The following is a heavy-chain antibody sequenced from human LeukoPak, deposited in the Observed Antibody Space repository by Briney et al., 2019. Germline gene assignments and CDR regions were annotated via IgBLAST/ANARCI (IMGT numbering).Heavy chain of an antibody. Sequence: GGSLRLSCAASGFTFSGSAMHWVRQASGKGLEWVGRVRSKANSYATAYAASVKGRFTISRDDSKNTAYLQMNSLKTEDTAVYYCTRLTTYDYWGQGTLVTVSS. CDR1: GFTFSGSA. CDR3: TRLTTYDY. V-gene: IGHV3-73*01. D-gene: IGHD3-3*01. CDR2: VRSKANSYAT. J-gene: IGHJ4*02.